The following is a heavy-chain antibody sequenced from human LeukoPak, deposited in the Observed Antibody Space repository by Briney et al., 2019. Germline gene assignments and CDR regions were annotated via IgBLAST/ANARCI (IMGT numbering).Heavy chain of an antibody. J-gene: IGHJ6*03. CDR1: GFTFSSCG. CDR3: AKGQHSQSIGYYYYYMDV. D-gene: IGHD6-13*01. V-gene: IGHV3-33*06. CDR2: IWYDGSNK. Sequence: GGSLRLSCAGSGFTFSSCGMHWVRQAPGKGLEWVALIWYDGSNKYYADSVKGRFTISRDNSKSTLYLQMSSLRAEDTAVYYCAKGQHSQSIGYYYYYMDVWGKGTTVTVSS.